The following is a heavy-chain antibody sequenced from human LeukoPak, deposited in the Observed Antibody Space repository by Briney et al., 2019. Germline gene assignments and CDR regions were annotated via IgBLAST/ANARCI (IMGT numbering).Heavy chain of an antibody. Sequence: SETLSLTCAVYGGSFSGYYWSWIRQPPGKGLEWFAEINHSGSTNYNPSLKSRVTISVDTSRNQFSLKLSSVTAADTAVYYCARGERRITIFGVVSIGGTFDYWGQGTLVTVSS. J-gene: IGHJ4*02. CDR3: ARGERRITIFGVVSIGGTFDY. V-gene: IGHV4-34*01. CDR2: INHSGST. CDR1: GGSFSGYY. D-gene: IGHD3-3*01.